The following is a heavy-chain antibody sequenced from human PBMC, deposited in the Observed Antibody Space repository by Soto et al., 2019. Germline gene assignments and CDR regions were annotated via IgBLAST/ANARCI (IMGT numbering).Heavy chain of an antibody. Sequence: ASVKVSCKASGYTFTSYAMHWVRQAPGQRLEWMGWINAGNGNTKYSQKFQGRVTITRDTSASTAYMELSSLRSEDTAVYYCARFRSSGYYCFDYWGQGTLVTVSS. CDR3: ARFRSSGYYCFDY. V-gene: IGHV1-3*01. CDR2: INAGNGNT. CDR1: GYTFTSYA. D-gene: IGHD3-22*01. J-gene: IGHJ4*02.